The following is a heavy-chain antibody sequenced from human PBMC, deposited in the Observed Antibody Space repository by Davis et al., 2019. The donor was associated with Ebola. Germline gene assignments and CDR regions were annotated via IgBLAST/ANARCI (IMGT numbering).Heavy chain of an antibody. CDR1: GYTFTRHY. CDR2: INPNSGGT. Sequence: ASVTVSCKASGYTFTRHYMHWVRQAPGQGLEWMGWINPNSGGTNYAQKFQGWVTMTRDTSISTAYMELSRLRSDDTAVYYCARDSRPDGMDVWGQGTTVTVSS. V-gene: IGHV1-2*04. CDR3: ARDSRPDGMDV. J-gene: IGHJ6*02. D-gene: IGHD6-6*01.